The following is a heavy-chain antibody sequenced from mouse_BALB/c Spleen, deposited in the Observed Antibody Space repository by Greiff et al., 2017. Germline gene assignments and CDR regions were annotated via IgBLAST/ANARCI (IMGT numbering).Heavy chain of an antibody. CDR1: GYAFTNYW. D-gene: IGHD2-3*01. V-gene: IGHV1-63*01. CDR2: IYPGSGNT. CDR3: ARKSDGYYDY. Sequence: QVQLKQSAAELVRPGTSVKISCKASGYAFTNYWLGWVKQRPGHGLEWIGDIYPGSGNTYYNEKFKGKATLTADKSSSTAYMQLSSLTSEDSAVYFCARKSDGYYDYWGQGTTLTVSA. J-gene: IGHJ2*01.